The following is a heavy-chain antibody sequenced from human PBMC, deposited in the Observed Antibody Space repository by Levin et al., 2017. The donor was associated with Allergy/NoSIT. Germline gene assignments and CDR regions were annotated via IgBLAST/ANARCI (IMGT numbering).Heavy chain of an antibody. J-gene: IGHJ3*02. V-gene: IGHV3-48*04. CDR2: LSSSSSTL. CDR3: ASALPQRAFDI. Sequence: GESLKISCAASGFTFSSYSMNWVRQAPGKVLEWVSYLSSSSSTLYYADSVKGRFTISRDNAKNSLYLQMNSLRVEDTAVYYCASALPQRAFDIWGQGTMVTVSS. CDR1: GFTFSSYS.